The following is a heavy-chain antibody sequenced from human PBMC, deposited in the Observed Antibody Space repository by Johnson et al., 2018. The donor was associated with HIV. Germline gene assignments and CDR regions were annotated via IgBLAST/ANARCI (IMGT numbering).Heavy chain of an antibody. V-gene: IGHV3-30*04. Sequence: QVQLVESGGGLVQPGGSLRLSCAASGFTFSSYAMHWVRQAPGKGLEWVAVISYDGSNKYYADSVKGRFTISRDNSKNTLYLQMNSPRAEDPAVYYCAREGGLGMGVFDIWGQGTMVTVSS. CDR3: AREGGLGMGVFDI. D-gene: IGHD7-27*01. J-gene: IGHJ3*02. CDR1: GFTFSSYA. CDR2: ISYDGSNK.